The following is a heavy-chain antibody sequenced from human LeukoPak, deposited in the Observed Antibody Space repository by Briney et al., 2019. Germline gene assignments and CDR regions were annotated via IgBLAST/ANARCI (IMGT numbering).Heavy chain of an antibody. CDR3: ARDYGGKLDY. V-gene: IGHV4-59*01. J-gene: IGHJ4*01. Sequence: KPSETLSLTCTVSGGSISSYYWSWIRQPPGKGLEWLGYIHYSGSTDYTPSLKGRLTISVDTSKNQFSLTLTSVTEADTALYFCARDYGGKLDYWGHGTLVSVSS. CDR1: GGSISSYY. CDR2: IHYSGST. D-gene: IGHD3-10*01.